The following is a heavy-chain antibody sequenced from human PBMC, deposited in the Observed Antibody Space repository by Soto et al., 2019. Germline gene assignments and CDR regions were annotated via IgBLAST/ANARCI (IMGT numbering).Heavy chain of an antibody. D-gene: IGHD3-10*01. CDR3: ASEGSGSYYNGRDETFDY. V-gene: IGHV3-7*05. Sequence: GGSLRLSCAASGFTFSSYWMSWVRQAPGKGLEWVANIKQDGSEKYYVDSVKGRFTISRDNAKNSLYLQMNSLRAEDTAVYYCASEGSGSYYNGRDETFDYWGQGTLVTVSS. CDR1: GFTFSSYW. J-gene: IGHJ4*02. CDR2: IKQDGSEK.